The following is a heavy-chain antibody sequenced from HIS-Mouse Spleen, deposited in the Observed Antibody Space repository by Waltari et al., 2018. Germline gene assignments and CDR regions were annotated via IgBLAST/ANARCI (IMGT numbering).Heavy chain of an antibody. CDR3: AREPLRDGYNSYYYYGMDV. J-gene: IGHJ6*02. Sequence: QVQLVQSGAEVKKHGASVKVSCKASGYTFTGYYLPWVRQAPGQGLEWMGWINPNSGGTNYAQKFQGRVTMTRDTSISTAYMELSRLRSDDTAVYYCAREPLRDGYNSYYYYGMDVWGQGTTVTVSS. CDR2: INPNSGGT. D-gene: IGHD5-12*01. V-gene: IGHV1-2*02. CDR1: GYTFTGYY.